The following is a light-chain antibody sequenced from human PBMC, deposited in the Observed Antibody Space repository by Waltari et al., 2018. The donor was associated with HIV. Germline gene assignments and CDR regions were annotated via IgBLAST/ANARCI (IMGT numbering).Light chain of an antibody. Sequence: QSVLTQPPSASGTPGPRVTISCSGSSSNIGSNTVSCFQQLPGTAPKLLIYSNKQRPSGVPDRFSGSKSGTSASLAITGLQSEDEADYYCAAWDDSLNGWVFGGGTKLTVL. V-gene: IGLV1-44*01. CDR1: SSNIGSNT. CDR2: SNK. CDR3: AAWDDSLNGWV. J-gene: IGLJ3*02.